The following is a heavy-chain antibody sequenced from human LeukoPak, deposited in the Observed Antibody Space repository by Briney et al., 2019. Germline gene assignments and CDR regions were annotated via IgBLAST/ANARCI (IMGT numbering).Heavy chain of an antibody. Sequence: GASVKVSCKASGGTFSSYAISWVRQAPGQGLEWMGGIIPIFDTSNYAQKFQGRVTFTSDDSTSTAYMELSSLSSEDTAVYYCARYSSSWHRDFDYWGQGTLVTVSS. J-gene: IGHJ4*02. D-gene: IGHD6-13*01. CDR3: ARYSSSWHRDFDY. CDR2: IIPIFDTS. V-gene: IGHV1-69*13. CDR1: GGTFSSYA.